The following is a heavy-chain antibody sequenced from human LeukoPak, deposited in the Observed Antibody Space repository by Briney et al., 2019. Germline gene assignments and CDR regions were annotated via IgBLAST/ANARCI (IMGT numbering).Heavy chain of an antibody. CDR2: IIPIFATA. V-gene: IGHV1-69*13. Sequence: ASVKVSCKASGGTFSSYAISWVRQAPAQGLEWMGGIIPIFATANYAQKFQGRVTITADESTSTAYMELSSLRSEDTAVYYCARGPITTRSHFDYWGQGTLVTVSS. CDR3: ARGPITTRSHFDY. J-gene: IGHJ4*02. CDR1: GGTFSSYA. D-gene: IGHD3-22*01.